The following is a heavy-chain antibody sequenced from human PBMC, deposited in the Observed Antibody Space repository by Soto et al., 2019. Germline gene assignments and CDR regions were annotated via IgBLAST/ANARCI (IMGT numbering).Heavy chain of an antibody. Sequence: VGSLRLSCSAPGFTISNKYMSWVRQAPGKGLEWVSVIYSGGKTHYAASVKGRLTISRENSKNTVYLQMHSLRDEDTEIYYCASDYFYHTRGYLDPAQWCQGT. J-gene: IGHJ4*02. CDR3: ASDYFYHTRGYLDPAQ. V-gene: IGHV3-53*01. D-gene: IGHD3-22*01. CDR1: GFTISNKY. CDR2: IYSGGKT.